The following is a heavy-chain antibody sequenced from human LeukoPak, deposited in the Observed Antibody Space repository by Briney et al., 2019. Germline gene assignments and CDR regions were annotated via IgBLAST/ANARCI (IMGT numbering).Heavy chain of an antibody. Sequence: SETLSLTCTVSGYSISSGYYWGWIRQPPGKGLEWIGSIYHSGSTYYNPSLKSRVTISVDTSKNQFSLKLSSVTAADTAVYYCARGAYSSGWYGDYWGQGTLVTVSS. J-gene: IGHJ4*02. CDR1: GYSISSGYY. CDR3: ARGAYSSGWYGDY. V-gene: IGHV4-38-2*02. CDR2: IYHSGST. D-gene: IGHD6-19*01.